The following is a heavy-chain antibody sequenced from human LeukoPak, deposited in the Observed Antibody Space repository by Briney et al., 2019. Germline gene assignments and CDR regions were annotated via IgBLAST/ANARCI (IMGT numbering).Heavy chain of an antibody. Sequence: SETLSLTCTVSGGSISSSSYYWGWIRQPPGKGLEWIGSIYYSGSTYYNPSLKSRVTISVDTSKNQFSLKLSSVTAADTAVYYCARGENIAAALDYWGQGTLVTVSS. J-gene: IGHJ4*02. CDR2: IYYSGST. CDR3: ARGENIAAALDY. CDR1: GGSISSSSYY. D-gene: IGHD6-13*01. V-gene: IGHV4-39*07.